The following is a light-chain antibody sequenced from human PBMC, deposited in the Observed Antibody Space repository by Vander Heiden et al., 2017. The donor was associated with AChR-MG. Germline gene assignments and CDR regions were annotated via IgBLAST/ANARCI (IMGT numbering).Light chain of an antibody. J-gene: IGKJ4*01. CDR3: MQALQTPRRT. V-gene: IGKV2-28*01. CDR2: LGA. CDR1: QSLLHSNGYNY. Sequence: DIVMTQSPLSLPVTPGEPASISCRSSQSLLHSNGYNYLDWYLQKPGQSPQLLIDLGANRASGVPDRFSGSGSGTDVTLKISRVEAEDMGVYYCMQALQTPRRTFGGGTKVEIK.